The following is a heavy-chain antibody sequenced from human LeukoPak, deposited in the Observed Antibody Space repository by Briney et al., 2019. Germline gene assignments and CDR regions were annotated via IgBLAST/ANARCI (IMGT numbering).Heavy chain of an antibody. Sequence: ASVKVSRKASVYIFAGYYMHWVREAPAPGLQGMGWINLNGCSTKYVQRCEGRVTMTRDTSISTACMEVCGLGFADTAVYDCARGVRPYYYDSSGYYYGKDGFDIWGQGTMVTVSS. CDR3: ARGVRPYYYDSSGYYYGKDGFDI. CDR2: INLNGCST. V-gene: IGHV1-2*02. D-gene: IGHD3-22*01. J-gene: IGHJ3*02. CDR1: VYIFAGYY.